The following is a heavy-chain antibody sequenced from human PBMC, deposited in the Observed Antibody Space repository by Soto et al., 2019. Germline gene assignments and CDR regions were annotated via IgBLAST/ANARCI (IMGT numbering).Heavy chain of an antibody. CDR2: INHSGST. J-gene: IGHJ4*02. Sequence: QVQLQQWGAGLLKPSETLSLTCAVYGGSFSSYSWTWIRQSPGKGLGWIGQINHSGSTNYNPSLTSRVPISLLSSKTHFPLELSSVTAAGTAVYYCARGLFSENSCSGGWYYFDSWGQGTLVTVSS. CDR3: ARGLFSENSCSGGWYYFDS. D-gene: IGHD3-10*01. V-gene: IGHV4-34*01. CDR1: GGSFSSYS.